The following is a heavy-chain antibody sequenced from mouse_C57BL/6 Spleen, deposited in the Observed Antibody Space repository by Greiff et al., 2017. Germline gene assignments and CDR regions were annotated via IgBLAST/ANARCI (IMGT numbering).Heavy chain of an antibody. J-gene: IGHJ1*03. D-gene: IGHD1-1*01. CDR3: ARAGDYYGSSSYWYFDV. CDR2: IYPGSGNT. V-gene: IGHV1-76*01. Sequence: QVQLQQSGAELVRPGASVKLSCKASGYTFTDYYINWVKQRPGQGLEWIARIYPGSGNTYYNEKFKGKATLTAEKSSSTAYMQLSSLTSEDSAVYFCARAGDYYGSSSYWYFDVWGTGTTVTVSS. CDR1: GYTFTDYY.